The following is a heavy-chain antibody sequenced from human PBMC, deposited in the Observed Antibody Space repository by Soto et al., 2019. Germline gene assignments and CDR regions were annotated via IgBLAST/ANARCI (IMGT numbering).Heavy chain of an antibody. D-gene: IGHD2-2*02. CDR2: IIPIFGTA. J-gene: IGHJ4*02. CDR1: GGTFSSYA. Sequence: QVQLVQSGAEVKKPGSSVKVSCKASGGTFSSYAISWVRQAPGQGLEWMGGIIPIFGTANYAQKFQGRVTITADESTSTAYMELSRLRSEDTAVYYCARGPYCSSTSCYNYWGQGTLVTVSS. V-gene: IGHV1-69*01. CDR3: ARGPYCSSTSCYNY.